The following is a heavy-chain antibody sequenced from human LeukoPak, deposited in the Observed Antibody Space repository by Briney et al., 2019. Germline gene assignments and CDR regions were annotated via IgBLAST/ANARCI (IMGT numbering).Heavy chain of an antibody. CDR3: AKVVRMGYGVTPNFDY. CDR1: GFAFQSYW. J-gene: IGHJ4*02. Sequence: GGSLRLSCAASGFAFQSYWMSWVRQAPGKGLEWVANIKVDGSEEYYMDSVKGRFTISRDNAKNSLYLQMNSLRAEDTAVYYCAKVVRMGYGVTPNFDYWGQGTLVTVSS. V-gene: IGHV3-7*01. D-gene: IGHD3-10*01. CDR2: IKVDGSEE.